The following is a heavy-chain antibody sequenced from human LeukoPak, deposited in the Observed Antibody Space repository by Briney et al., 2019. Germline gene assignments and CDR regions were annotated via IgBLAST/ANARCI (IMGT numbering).Heavy chain of an antibody. V-gene: IGHV3-23*01. CDR1: GFTFSSYA. D-gene: IGHD3-3*01. Sequence: GGSLRLSCAASGFTFSSYAMSWVRQAPGKGLEWVSAISGSGGSTYYADSVKGRFTISRDNSKNTLYLQMNSLRAEDTAVYYCAKDLNPRITIFGVVSSGFDYWGQGTLVTVSS. CDR3: AKDLNPRITIFGVVSSGFDY. CDR2: ISGSGGST. J-gene: IGHJ4*02.